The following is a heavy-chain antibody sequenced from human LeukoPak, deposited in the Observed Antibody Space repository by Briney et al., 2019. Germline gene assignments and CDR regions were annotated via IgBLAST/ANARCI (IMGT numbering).Heavy chain of an antibody. D-gene: IGHD2-15*01. CDR1: GYTFTGYY. CDR2: INPNSGGT. CDR3: ARSGPRYCSGGSCPEGDY. J-gene: IGHJ4*02. Sequence: GASVKVSCKASGYTFTGYYMHWVRQAPGQGLEWMGWINPNSGGTNYAQKLQGRVTMTTDTSTSTAYMELRSLRSDDTAVYYCARSGPRYCSGGSCPEGDYWGQGTLVTVSS. V-gene: IGHV1-2*02.